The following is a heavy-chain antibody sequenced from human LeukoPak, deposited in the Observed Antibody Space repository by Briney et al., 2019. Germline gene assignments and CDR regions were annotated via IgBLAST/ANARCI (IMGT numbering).Heavy chain of an antibody. V-gene: IGHV4-59*01. CDR2: IYYSGST. J-gene: IGHJ4*02. Sequence: SETLSLTCAVSGGSISTYYWSWIRQPPGKGLEWIGYIYYSGSTNYNPSLKSRVTISVDTSKNQFSLKLSSVTAADTAVYYCARLLNVDTTMVTHFDYWGQGTLVTVSS. D-gene: IGHD5-18*01. CDR3: ARLLNVDTTMVTHFDY. CDR1: GGSISTYY.